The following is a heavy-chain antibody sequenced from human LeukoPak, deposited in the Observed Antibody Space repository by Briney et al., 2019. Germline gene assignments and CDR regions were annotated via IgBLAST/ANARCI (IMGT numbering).Heavy chain of an antibody. CDR1: GYTFTNYG. J-gene: IGHJ4*02. CDR2: ISAYNGNT. Sequence: ASVNVSCKASGYTFTNYGISWVRQAPGQGLEWMGWISAYNGNTKHTQNFQDRVTMTTDTSTSTAYMELRSLRSDDTAVYYCARDPDYWGQGTLVTVSS. V-gene: IGHV1-18*01. CDR3: ARDPDY.